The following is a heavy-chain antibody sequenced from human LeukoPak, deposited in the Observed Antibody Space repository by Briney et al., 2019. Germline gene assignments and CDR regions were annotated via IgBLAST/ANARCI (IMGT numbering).Heavy chain of an antibody. V-gene: IGHV5-51*01. CDR1: GYSLTSYW. Sequence: GESLKISCKGSGYSLTSYWIGWVRQMPGKGLEWMWIIYPGDSDTRYSPSFQGQVTISVDKSISTAYLQWSILKASDTATYYCARHAAGFKQLGVLYYMDVWGKGTTVTVSS. CDR3: ARHAAGFKQLGVLYYMDV. J-gene: IGHJ6*03. D-gene: IGHD6-13*01. CDR2: IYPGDSDT.